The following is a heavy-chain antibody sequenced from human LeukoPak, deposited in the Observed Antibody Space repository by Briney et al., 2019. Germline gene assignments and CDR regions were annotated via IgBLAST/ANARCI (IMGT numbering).Heavy chain of an antibody. Sequence: SETLSLTCTVSGGPISDYYWSWTRQPPGRALEWIGYIHYTGSTNYNPALKSRVTISGDASKSQLFLKLSSVTAADTAVYYCASTLTSGWHSIDHWGLGTLVTVSS. CDR3: ASTLTSGWHSIDH. J-gene: IGHJ4*02. CDR1: GGPISDYY. D-gene: IGHD6-19*01. CDR2: IHYTGST. V-gene: IGHV4-59*01.